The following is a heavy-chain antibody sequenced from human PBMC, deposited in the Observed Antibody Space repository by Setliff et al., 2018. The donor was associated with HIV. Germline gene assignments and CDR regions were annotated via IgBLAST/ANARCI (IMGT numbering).Heavy chain of an antibody. D-gene: IGHD3-3*01. CDR2: IHSSGTT. Sequence: SETLSLTCTVSGGSFSSSTYSWGWIRQPPGLGLEGIGSIHSSGTTDYNPSLKSRVAMSVDTSRSQFSLKLTSVTAADTAVYYCARHKTNYDFYAFDVWGQGTMVTVSS. J-gene: IGHJ3*01. V-gene: IGHV4-39*01. CDR3: ARHKTNYDFYAFDV. CDR1: GGSFSSSTYS.